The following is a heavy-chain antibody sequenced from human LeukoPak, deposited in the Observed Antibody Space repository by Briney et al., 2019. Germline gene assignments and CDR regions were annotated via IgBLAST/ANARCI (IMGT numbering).Heavy chain of an antibody. J-gene: IGHJ4*02. Sequence: ASVKVSCKASGYTFTGYDINWVRQATGQGLEWMGWMNPNSGNTGYAQKFQGRVTMTRNTSISTAYMELSSLRSEDTAVYYCARGRMVRGVIGVYWGQGTLVTVSS. D-gene: IGHD3-10*01. CDR2: MNPNSGNT. CDR1: GYTFTGYD. CDR3: ARGRMVRGVIGVY. V-gene: IGHV1-8*01.